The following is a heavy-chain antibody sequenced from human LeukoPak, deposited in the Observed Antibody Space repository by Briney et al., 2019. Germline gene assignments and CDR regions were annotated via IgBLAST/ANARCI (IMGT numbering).Heavy chain of an antibody. V-gene: IGHV1-69*05. CDR2: A. J-gene: IGHJ4*02. D-gene: IGHD6-6*01. CDR3: ARGLQEYLFDY. Sequence: ANYAQKFQGRVTITTDESTSTAYMELSSLRSEDPAVYYCARGLQEYLFDYWGQGTLVTVSS.